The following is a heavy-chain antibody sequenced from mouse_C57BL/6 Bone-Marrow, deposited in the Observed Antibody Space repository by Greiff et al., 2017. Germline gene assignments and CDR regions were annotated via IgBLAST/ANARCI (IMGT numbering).Heavy chain of an antibody. D-gene: IGHD3-2*02. V-gene: IGHV1-69*01. CDR1: GYTFTSYW. J-gene: IGHJ4*01. CDR2: IDPSDSYT. CDR3: AREREDSSGYYYAMDY. Sequence: QVQLQQPGAELVMPGASVKLSCKASGYTFTSYWMHWVKQRPGQGLEWIGEIDPSDSYTNYNQKFKGKSTLTVDKSSSTAYMQRSSLTSEDSAVYYCAREREDSSGYYYAMDYWGQGTSVTVSS.